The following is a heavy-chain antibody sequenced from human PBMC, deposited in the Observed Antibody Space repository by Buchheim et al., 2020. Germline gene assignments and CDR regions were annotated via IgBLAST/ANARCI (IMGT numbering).Heavy chain of an antibody. J-gene: IGHJ6*02. D-gene: IGHD2-21*01. CDR3: AREEVSYYYYGMDV. CDR2: INHSGST. Sequence: QVQLQQWGAGLLKPSETLSLTCAVYGGSFSGYYWSWIRQPPGKGLEWIGEINHSGSTNYNPSLKSRVTISVDTSKNKLSLKLSSVTAADTAVYYCAREEVSYYYYGMDVWGQGTT. V-gene: IGHV4-34*01. CDR1: GGSFSGYY.